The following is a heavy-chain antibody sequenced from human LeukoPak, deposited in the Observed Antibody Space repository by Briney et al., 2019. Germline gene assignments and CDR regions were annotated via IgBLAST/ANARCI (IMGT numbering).Heavy chain of an antibody. D-gene: IGHD5-18*01. V-gene: IGHV3-66*01. CDR2: IYSGDKT. J-gene: IGHJ5*02. Sequence: PGGSLRLSCAASGFTVTSNYMSWVRQAPGKGLEWVSVIYSGDKTYYADSVKDRFTISRDNSKNTLYLQMNSLRAEDTAVYYCARRVRGYDYGSRFDPWGQGTLVTISS. CDR1: GFTVTSNY. CDR3: ARRVRGYDYGSRFDP.